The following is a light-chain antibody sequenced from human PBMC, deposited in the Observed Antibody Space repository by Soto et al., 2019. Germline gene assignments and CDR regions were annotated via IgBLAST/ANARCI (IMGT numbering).Light chain of an antibody. CDR2: AVR. CDR1: SSNIGSNA. Sequence: QSVLTQPPSVSGAPRQRVTISCSGSSSNIGSNAVNWYQQFPGKAPKLMIYAVRDRPSGISSRFSGSKSGNTASLTISGLQTEDEADYYCSSYTSSSTLFGTGTKVTVL. V-gene: IGLV2-14*01. J-gene: IGLJ1*01. CDR3: SSYTSSSTL.